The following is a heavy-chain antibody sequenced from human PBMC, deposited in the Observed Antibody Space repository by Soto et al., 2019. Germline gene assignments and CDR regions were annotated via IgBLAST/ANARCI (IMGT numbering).Heavy chain of an antibody. D-gene: IGHD6-19*01. CDR1: GGPISSSGDY. Sequence: QLQLQESGPGLVKPSETLSLTCTVTGGPISSSGDYWGWVRQTPGKGLEWIGTISNSCSTYYNPSDMSRVTISVDTSKKQFSLRLISVNAADTAVYYSARGLSSSAYLDYWGQGTPVTVSS. V-gene: IGHV4-39*01. J-gene: IGHJ4*02. CDR2: ISNSCST. CDR3: ARGLSSSAYLDY.